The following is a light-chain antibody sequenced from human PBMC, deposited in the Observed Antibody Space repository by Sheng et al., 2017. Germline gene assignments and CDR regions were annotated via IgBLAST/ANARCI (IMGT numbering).Light chain of an antibody. CDR3: QQRSNSGFT. CDR1: QTVGSN. J-gene: IGKJ3*01. V-gene: IGKV3-15*01. CDR2: GAS. Sequence: EIVMTQSPPTLSVSPGERVTLSCGANQTVGSNLAWYRQTPGQPPSLLISGASSRATGVPARFSGSGSGTHFSLTIGSLHSEDFAVYYCQQRSNSGFTFGPGTKVDIK.